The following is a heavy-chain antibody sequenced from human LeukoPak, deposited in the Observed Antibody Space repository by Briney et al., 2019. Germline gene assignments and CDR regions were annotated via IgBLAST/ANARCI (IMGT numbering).Heavy chain of an antibody. D-gene: IGHD6-13*01. V-gene: IGHV3-30*18. J-gene: IGHJ5*02. Sequence: GRSLRLSCAASGFTFSSYGMHWVRQAPGKGLEWVAVISYDGSNKYYADSVKGRFTISRDNSENTLYLQMNSLRAEDTAVYYCAKAYSSSWSNNWFDPWGQGTLVTVSS. CDR1: GFTFSSYG. CDR3: AKAYSSSWSNNWFDP. CDR2: ISYDGSNK.